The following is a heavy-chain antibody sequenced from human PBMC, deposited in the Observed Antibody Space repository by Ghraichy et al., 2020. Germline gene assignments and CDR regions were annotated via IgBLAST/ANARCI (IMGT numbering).Heavy chain of an antibody. CDR1: GFAFIDYT. J-gene: IGHJ4*02. Sequence: GESLNISCAASGFAFIDYTMSWVRQAPGKGLEWVSSISRVSSYIYSADSLKGRFAISRDNAKNSVHLQMDSLRAEDTAVYYCVRIVGDVVVVDGLRGGHFDSWGQGTLVTVSS. CDR3: VRIVGDVVVVDGLRGGHFDS. V-gene: IGHV3-21*01. CDR2: ISRVSSYI. D-gene: IGHD2-2*01.